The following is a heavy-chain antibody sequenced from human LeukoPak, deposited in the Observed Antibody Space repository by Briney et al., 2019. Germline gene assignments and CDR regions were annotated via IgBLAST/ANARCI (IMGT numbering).Heavy chain of an antibody. J-gene: IGHJ4*02. CDR3: AKDGYSSSPGGYFDY. D-gene: IGHD6-13*01. V-gene: IGHV3-9*01. CDR2: ISWNSGGI. Sequence: GRSLRLSCAASGFTFGDYAMHWVRQAPGKGLEWVSGISWNSGGIGYADSVKGRFTISRDNAKNSLYLQMNRLRAEDTALYYCAKDGYSSSPGGYFDYWGQGTLVTVSS. CDR1: GFTFGDYA.